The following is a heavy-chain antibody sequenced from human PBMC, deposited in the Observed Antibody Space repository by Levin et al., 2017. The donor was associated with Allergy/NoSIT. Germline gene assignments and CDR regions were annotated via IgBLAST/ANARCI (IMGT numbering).Heavy chain of an antibody. CDR3: ARASGPFDY. V-gene: IGHV3-33*01. J-gene: IGHJ4*02. Sequence: GGSLRLSCAASGFTFSSYGMHWVRQAPGKGLEWVAVIWFDGSNKYYADSVKGRFTISRDNSKNTLYLQMNSLGAEDTAVYSCARASGPFDYWGQGTLVTVSS. CDR2: IWFDGSNK. CDR1: GFTFSSYG.